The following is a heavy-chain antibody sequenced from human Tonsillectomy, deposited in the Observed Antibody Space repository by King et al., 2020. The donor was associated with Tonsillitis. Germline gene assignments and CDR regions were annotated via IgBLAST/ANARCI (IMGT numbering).Heavy chain of an antibody. CDR2: ILYDGSNK. Sequence: VQLVESGGGVVQPGRSLRLSCAASGFTFSSYDMHWVRQAPRKGLEWVAVILYDGSNKYYADSVKGRFTISRDTSKNTLYLQMNSVSAEDTAVYYCAMREATFWSGPSYVDYWGPGTPCTVSP. CDR1: GFTFSSYD. CDR3: AMREATFWSGPSYVDY. D-gene: IGHD3-3*01. V-gene: IGHV3-30*04. J-gene: IGHJ4*02.